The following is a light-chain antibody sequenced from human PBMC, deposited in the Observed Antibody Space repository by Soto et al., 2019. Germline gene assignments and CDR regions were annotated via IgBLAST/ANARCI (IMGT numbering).Light chain of an antibody. CDR1: QSVSSY. CDR3: QQRSSAIT. V-gene: IGKV3-11*01. J-gene: IGKJ5*01. CDR2: DAS. Sequence: EIVLAQCPATLSLCTGARATLSFRASQSVSSYLAWYQQKPGQAPRLLIYDASNRATGIPARFSGSGSGTDFTLTISSLEPEDFAVYYCQQRSSAITFGQGTRLEIK.